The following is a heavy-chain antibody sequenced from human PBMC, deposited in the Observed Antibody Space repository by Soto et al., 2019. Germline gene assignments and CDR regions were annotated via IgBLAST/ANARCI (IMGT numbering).Heavy chain of an antibody. CDR3: AKGGSGSYSNAFDL. CDR2: IYYSGST. V-gene: IGHV4-39*01. J-gene: IGHJ3*01. D-gene: IGHD3-10*01. CDR1: GGSISSSSYY. Sequence: SETLSLTCTVSGGSISSSSYYWGWIRQPPGKGLEWIGSIYYSGSTYYNPSLKSRVTISVDTSKNQFSLKLSSVTAADTAVYYCAKGGSGSYSNAFDLWGQGTMVTVSS.